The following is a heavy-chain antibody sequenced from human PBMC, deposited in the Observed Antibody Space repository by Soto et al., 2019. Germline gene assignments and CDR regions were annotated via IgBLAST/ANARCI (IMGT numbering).Heavy chain of an antibody. Sequence: QVQLVQSGGEVKKPGASVKVSCKASGYTFSNFGLSWVRQAPGQGLELMGWISPYNGNTNYAQKLQGRLTMTTDTSTSTAYMVLRSLRSDDTAVYYCARDRLGVSVTGGGFDSWGQGTLVTVSS. CDR2: ISPYNGNT. D-gene: IGHD2-8*01. J-gene: IGHJ4*02. CDR3: ARDRLGVSVTGGGFDS. V-gene: IGHV1-18*01. CDR1: GYTFSNFG.